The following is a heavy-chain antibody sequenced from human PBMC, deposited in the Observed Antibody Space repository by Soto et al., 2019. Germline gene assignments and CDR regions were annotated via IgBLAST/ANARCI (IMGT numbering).Heavy chain of an antibody. CDR2: IYYSGST. V-gene: IGHV4-30-4*01. J-gene: IGHJ4*02. D-gene: IGHD3-3*01. CDR1: GGSISSGDYY. Sequence: SESLSLTCTVSGGSISSGDYYWSWIRQPPGKGLEWIGYIYYSGSTYYNPSLKSRVTISVDTSKNQFSLKLSSVTAADTAVYYCARAAFWSGSNFDYWGQGTLVTVSS. CDR3: ARAAFWSGSNFDY.